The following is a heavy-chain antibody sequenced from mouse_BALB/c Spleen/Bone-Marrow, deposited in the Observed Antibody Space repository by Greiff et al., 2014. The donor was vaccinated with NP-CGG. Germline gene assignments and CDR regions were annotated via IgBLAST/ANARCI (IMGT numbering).Heavy chain of an antibody. D-gene: IGHD5-1*01. CDR2: IRNKPNGYTT. CDR3: ARDYSGYFDF. Sequence: EVKLMESGGGLVQPGGSLRLSCTTSGFTFTDYFMTWVRQPPGKALEWLGFIRNKPNGYTTEYNPSVKGRFTISRDNSQGILYLQMNPLRAEDSAIYYCARDYSGYFDFWGQGTTLTVSS. CDR1: GFTFTDYF. V-gene: IGHV7-3*02. J-gene: IGHJ2*01.